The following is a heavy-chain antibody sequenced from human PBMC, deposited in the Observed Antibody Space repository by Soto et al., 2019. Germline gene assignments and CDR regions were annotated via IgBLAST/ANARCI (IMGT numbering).Heavy chain of an antibody. CDR3: AKKGPGIDAFDI. J-gene: IGHJ3*02. D-gene: IGHD1-1*01. V-gene: IGHV3-23*01. CDR1: GFTFSSYA. Sequence: EVQLLESGGGLVQPGGSLRLSCAASGFTFSSYAMSWVRQAPGKGLEWVSAISGSGGSTYYADSVKGRFTISRDNPKNTPYLQMNSQRAEDTAVYDCAKKGPGIDAFDIWGQGTMVTVSS. CDR2: ISGSGGST.